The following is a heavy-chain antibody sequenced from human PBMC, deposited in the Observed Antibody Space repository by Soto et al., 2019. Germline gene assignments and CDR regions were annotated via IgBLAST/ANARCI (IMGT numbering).Heavy chain of an antibody. D-gene: IGHD5-18*01. V-gene: IGHV3-48*02. CDR1: GFTFSSYS. CDR2: ISSSSSTI. Sequence: EVQLVESGGGLVQPGGSLRLSCAASGFTFSSYSMNWVRQAPGKGLEWVSYISSSSSTIYYADSVKGRFTISRDNAKNSLYLQMNSMRDEDTAVYYCARDGYSYGGYYFDYWGQGTLVTVSS. CDR3: ARDGYSYGGYYFDY. J-gene: IGHJ4*02.